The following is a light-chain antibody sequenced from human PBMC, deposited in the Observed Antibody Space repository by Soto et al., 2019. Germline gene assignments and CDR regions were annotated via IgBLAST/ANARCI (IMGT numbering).Light chain of an antibody. J-gene: IGKJ1*01. V-gene: IGKV3-11*01. CDR3: QQRSNWS. CDR2: DAS. CDR1: QSVSSY. Sequence: EIVLTQSPGTLSVSPGERSTLSCRASQSVSSYLAWYQQKPGQAPRLLIYDASNRATGIPARFSGSGSGTDFTRTISSLEPEDFAVYYCQQRSNWSFGQGTKVDI.